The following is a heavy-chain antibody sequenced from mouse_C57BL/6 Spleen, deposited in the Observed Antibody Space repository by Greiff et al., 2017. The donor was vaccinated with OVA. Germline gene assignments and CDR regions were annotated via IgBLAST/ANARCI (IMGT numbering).Heavy chain of an antibody. Sequence: QVQLQQSGPELVKPGASVKISCKASGYAFSSSWMNWVKQRPGKGLEWIGRIYPGDGDTNYNGKFKGKATLTADKSSSTAYMQLSSLTSEDSAVYFCARSEGGWDYYFDYWGQGTTLTVSS. J-gene: IGHJ2*01. CDR2: IYPGDGDT. D-gene: IGHD4-1*01. V-gene: IGHV1-82*01. CDR3: ARSEGGWDYYFDY. CDR1: GYAFSSSW.